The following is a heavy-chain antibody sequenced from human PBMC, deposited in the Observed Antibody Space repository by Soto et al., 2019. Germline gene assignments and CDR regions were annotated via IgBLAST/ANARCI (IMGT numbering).Heavy chain of an antibody. CDR3: ARPWRGSDDAFDI. CDR2: IYPGDSDT. V-gene: IGHV5-51*01. D-gene: IGHD1-26*01. Sequence: GVSLKISCKGSGYSFTSYWIGWVRQMPGKGLEWMGIIYPGDSDTRYSPSFQGQVTISADKSISTAYLQWSSLKASDTAMYYCARPWRGSDDAFDIWGQGTMVTVSS. CDR1: GYSFTSYW. J-gene: IGHJ3*02.